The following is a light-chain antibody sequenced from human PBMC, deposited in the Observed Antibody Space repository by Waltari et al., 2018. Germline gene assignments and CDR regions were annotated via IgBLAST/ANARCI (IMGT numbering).Light chain of an antibody. V-gene: IGKV1-33*01. CDR2: DAS. CDR1: QPITNY. Sequence: DIQLTQAQPSLSASVGDRVTITCRASQPITNYLNWYQQKPGKAPKLLIHDASKLETGVPSRFSGSQSGTHFTLTISSLQPEDIGTYYCQRYDNLPIFAFGPGTKVEI. CDR3: QRYDNLPIFA. J-gene: IGKJ3*01.